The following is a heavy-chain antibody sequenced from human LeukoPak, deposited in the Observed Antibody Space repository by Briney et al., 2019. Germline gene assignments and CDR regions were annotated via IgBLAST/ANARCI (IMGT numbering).Heavy chain of an antibody. D-gene: IGHD5-24*01. J-gene: IGHJ4*02. CDR2: ISHDGFI. Sequence: GGSLRLSCETAGFTLSSYVMHWVRRTPGKGLVWVSRISHDGFISYADSVKGRFTISRDNAKNTLILQMNSLRAEDTAVDYCARDWVYKIDYWGRGTLVTVSS. CDR3: ARDWVYKIDY. CDR1: GFTLSSYV. V-gene: IGHV3-74*01.